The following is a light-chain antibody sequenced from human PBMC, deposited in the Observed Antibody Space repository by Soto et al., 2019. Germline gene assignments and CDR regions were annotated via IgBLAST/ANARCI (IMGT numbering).Light chain of an antibody. CDR3: QVWDSSSDSRGV. CDR2: GDS. J-gene: IGLJ1*01. CDR1: NIGSKS. Sequence: SYELTQPPSVSVAPGQTARITCGGNNIGSKSVHWYQQKPGQAPVLGVYGDSDRPSGIPERFSGSNSGNTATLTISRVEAGDEAHYYCQVWDSSSDSRGVFGTGTKVTVL. V-gene: IGLV3-21*02.